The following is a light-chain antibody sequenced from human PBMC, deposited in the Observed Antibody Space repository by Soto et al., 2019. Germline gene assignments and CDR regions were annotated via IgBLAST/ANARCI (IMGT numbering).Light chain of an antibody. CDR2: DVS. CDR1: SSDIGSHNY. CDR3: SSYTGSSTLDV. V-gene: IGLV2-14*03. Sequence: QSALTQPASVSGSPGQSITISCTGTSSDIGSHNYVSWYQHHPGKAPKLMIYDVSNRPSGVSNRFSGSKSGNTASLTISGLQAEDEGDYYCSSYTGSSTLDVFGTGTKVTVL. J-gene: IGLJ1*01.